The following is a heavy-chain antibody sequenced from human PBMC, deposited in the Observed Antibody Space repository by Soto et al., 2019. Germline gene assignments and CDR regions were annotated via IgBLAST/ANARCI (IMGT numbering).Heavy chain of an antibody. CDR3: AREGSSLVTSGSYFHY. J-gene: IGHJ4*02. Sequence: QVQLVESGGGVVQPGRSLRLSCVASGFTFSTYAMHWVRQAPGKGLEWVALIWYDGSNKYYADSVKGRFTISRDNSKNTLYLQMNSLRADDTGVYYCAREGSSLVTSGSYFHYWGKGTPVTVSS. V-gene: IGHV3-33*01. CDR1: GFTFSTYA. CDR2: IWYDGSNK. D-gene: IGHD3-10*01.